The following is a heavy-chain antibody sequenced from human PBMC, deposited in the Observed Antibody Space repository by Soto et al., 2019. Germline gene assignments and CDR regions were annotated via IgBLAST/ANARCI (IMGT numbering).Heavy chain of an antibody. V-gene: IGHV1-3*01. CDR1: GYTFTGSA. CDR3: GRGYCSSTSCQYYLDF. CDR2: INGGNGDT. J-gene: IGHJ4*02. Sequence: GASVKVSCKASGYTFTGSAIHWVRQAPGQRLEWMGWINGGNGDTKYAQKFQGRVTITRDTSAATAYMELTSLGSEDTALYHCGRGYCSSTSCQYYLDFWGQGTPVTVSS. D-gene: IGHD2-2*01.